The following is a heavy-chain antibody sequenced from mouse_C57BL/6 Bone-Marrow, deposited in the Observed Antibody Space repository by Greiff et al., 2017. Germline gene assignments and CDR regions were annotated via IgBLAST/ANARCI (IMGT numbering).Heavy chain of an antibody. V-gene: IGHV1-87*01. Sequence: QVQLQQSGPELARPWASVKISCQAFYTFSRRVHFPIRDTNYWLQRVKQRPGQGLEWIGAIYPGKGGTSYNQMFKGKATLTADKSSSTSSMQPSRLTSEDAAVYYCAWDYGSSLAWFAYWGKGTLVTVSA. CDR1: YTFSRRVH. CDR3: SEDAAVYYCAWDYGSSLAWFAY. CDR2: GQGLEWIG. D-gene: IGHD1-1*01. J-gene: IGHJ3*01.